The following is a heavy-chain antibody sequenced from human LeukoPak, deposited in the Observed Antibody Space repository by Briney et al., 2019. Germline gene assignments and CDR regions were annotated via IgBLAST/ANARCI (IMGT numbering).Heavy chain of an antibody. D-gene: IGHD2-15*01. J-gene: IGHJ3*01. CDR3: VGDRYLGTWRAFDV. CDR2: IHNTGST. V-gene: IGHV4-31*03. Sequence: SETLSLTCIVSGGSINTDVYYWTWIRKHPRKGLEWIGYIHNTGSTYNPTLKTRVTISKDTSANQFPLTLTSVTAADTAVYYCVGDRYLGTWRAFDVWGQGTMVTVSS. CDR1: GGSINTDVYY.